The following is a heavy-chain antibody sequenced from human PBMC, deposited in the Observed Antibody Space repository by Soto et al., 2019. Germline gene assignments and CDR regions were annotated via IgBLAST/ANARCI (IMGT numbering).Heavy chain of an antibody. Sequence: SETVSLTCTVSGDSISNGDYYWRWIRQPPGRGLEWIGYIDSSGSTYYNPSLKSRLTMSVDMSKNQFSLRLTSVTAADTAVYYCASRYLYWGQGLLVTVSS. CDR1: GDSISNGDYY. J-gene: IGHJ4*02. V-gene: IGHV4-30-4*01. CDR2: IDSSGST. D-gene: IGHD3-16*02. CDR3: ASRYLY.